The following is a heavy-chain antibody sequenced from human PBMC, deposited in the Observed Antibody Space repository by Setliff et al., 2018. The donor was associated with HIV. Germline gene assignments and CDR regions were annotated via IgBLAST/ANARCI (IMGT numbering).Heavy chain of an antibody. CDR1: GYTFTGYH. CDR2: INPNIGGT. V-gene: IGHV1-2*02. CDR3: ARGFEVESSGWFDP. Sequence: ASVKVSCKASGYTFTGYHIHWVRQAPGQGLEWMGWINPNIGGTNSAQKFQGRVTMTRDTSISTAYMELSSLKSEDTAVYYCARGFEVESSGWFDPWGQGTLVTVSS. J-gene: IGHJ5*02. D-gene: IGHD3-9*01.